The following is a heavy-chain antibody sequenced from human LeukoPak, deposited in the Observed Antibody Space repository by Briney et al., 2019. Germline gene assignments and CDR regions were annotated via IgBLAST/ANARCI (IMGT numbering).Heavy chain of an antibody. Sequence: SQTLSLTCTVSGGSISSGVYYWSWIRQPPGEGLEWIGYIHHGGSTYYNPSLKSRVTLSVDRSKNQFSLQLTSVTAADTAVYYCARELFGDYDGIDPWGQGTLVTVSS. CDR3: ARELFGDYDGIDP. D-gene: IGHD3-10*01. CDR1: GGSISSGVYY. V-gene: IGHV4-30-2*01. J-gene: IGHJ5*02. CDR2: IHHGGST.